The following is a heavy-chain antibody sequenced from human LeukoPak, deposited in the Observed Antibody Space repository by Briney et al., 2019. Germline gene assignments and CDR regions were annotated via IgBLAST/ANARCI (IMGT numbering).Heavy chain of an antibody. Sequence: SVKVSCKASGGTFSSYAISWVRQAPGQGLEWMGGIIPIFGIANYAQKFQGRVTITADESTSTAYMELSSLRSEDTAVYYCTRSKYRWGYFDYWGQGTLVTVSS. CDR1: GGTFSSYA. CDR3: TRSKYRWGYFDY. J-gene: IGHJ4*02. D-gene: IGHD3-16*01. V-gene: IGHV1-69*13. CDR2: IIPIFGIA.